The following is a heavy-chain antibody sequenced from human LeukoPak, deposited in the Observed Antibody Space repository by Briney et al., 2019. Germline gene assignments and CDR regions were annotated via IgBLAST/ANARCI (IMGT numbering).Heavy chain of an antibody. CDR2: IYHTGST. D-gene: IGHD6-19*01. CDR1: GYSINSGYY. J-gene: IGHJ4*02. V-gene: IGHV4-38-2*01. CDR3: AIGPGYGSGWYLY. Sequence: PSETLSLTCAVSGYSINSGYYWGWIRQAPGKGLEWIGSIYHTGSTYYNPSLKSRVTISVDTSKNQISLKLSSVTAADTAVYYCAIGPGYGSGWYLYWGQGTLVTVSS.